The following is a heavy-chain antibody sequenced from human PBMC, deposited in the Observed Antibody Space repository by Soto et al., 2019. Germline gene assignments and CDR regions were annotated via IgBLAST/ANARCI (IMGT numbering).Heavy chain of an antibody. CDR1: GFTFSRYW. D-gene: IGHD6-19*01. J-gene: IGHJ4*01. CDR2: IDDAGSVT. Sequence: EVQLVESGGGLVQPGGSLRLSCAASGFTFSRYWMHWVRQAPGKGLEGVSRIDDAGSVTTYADSVKGRFTISRDNAKNTLYLQMNSLSAEDTAVYYCARDQTVAGPTTFDYCGHGTLVSVSS. V-gene: IGHV3-74*01. CDR3: ARDQTVAGPTTFDY.